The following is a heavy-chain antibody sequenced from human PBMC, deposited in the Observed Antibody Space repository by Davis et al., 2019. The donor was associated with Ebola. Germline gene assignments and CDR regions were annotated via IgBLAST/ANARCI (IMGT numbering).Heavy chain of an antibody. CDR2: IHYLGNT. CDR3: ARNSITKFNWLDP. J-gene: IGHJ5*02. V-gene: IGHV4-59*01. CDR1: GGSINNYF. Sequence: SETLSLTCTVSGGSINNYFWSWIRQPPGKGLEWIGNIHYLGNTNYNPSLKSRVTISVDTSRNQFSLKMRSVTAADTAVYYCARNSITKFNWLDPWGQGALVTVSS. D-gene: IGHD1-14*01.